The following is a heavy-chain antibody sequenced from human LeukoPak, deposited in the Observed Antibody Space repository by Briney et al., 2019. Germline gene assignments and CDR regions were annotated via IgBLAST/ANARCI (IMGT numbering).Heavy chain of an antibody. CDR1: GDSISNYY. V-gene: IGHV4-4*07. CDR2: IYTSGST. CDR3: ATPGMVNDAFDI. Sequence: SETLSLTCTVPGDSISNYYWSWIRQPAGKGLEWIGRIYTSGSTNYNPSLKSRVTMSVDTSKNQFSLKLRSVTAADTAVYFCATPGMVNDAFDIWGQGTMVTVSS. J-gene: IGHJ3*02. D-gene: IGHD5-18*01.